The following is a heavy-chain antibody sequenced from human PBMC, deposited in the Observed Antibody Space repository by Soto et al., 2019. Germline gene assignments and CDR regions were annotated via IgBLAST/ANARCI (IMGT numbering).Heavy chain of an antibody. Sequence: QVQLVQSGAEVKKPGSSVKVSCKASGGTFSSYTISWVRQAPGQGHEWMGGIIPIFGTANYAQKFQGRVTITADESTSTAYMQLSSLRSEDTAVYYCARDSGYDYKHRGYYYYYGMDVWGQGTTVTVSS. CDR3: ARDSGYDYKHRGYYYYYGMDV. D-gene: IGHD5-12*01. J-gene: IGHJ6*02. V-gene: IGHV1-69*12. CDR1: GGTFSSYT. CDR2: IIPIFGTA.